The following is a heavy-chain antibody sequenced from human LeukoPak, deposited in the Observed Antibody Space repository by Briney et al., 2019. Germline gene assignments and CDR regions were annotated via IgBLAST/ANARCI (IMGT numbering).Heavy chain of an antibody. CDR3: AGPNCSSTSCQTSYYYYGMDV. CDR1: GYTFTGYY. CDR2: INPNSGGT. Sequence: VKVSCKASGYTFTGYYMHWVRQAAGQGLEWMGWINPNSGGTNYAQKFQGRVTITRDTSISTAYMELSRLRSDDTAVYYCAGPNCSSTSCQTSYYYYGMDVWGQGTTVTVSS. D-gene: IGHD2-2*01. J-gene: IGHJ6*02. V-gene: IGHV1-2*02.